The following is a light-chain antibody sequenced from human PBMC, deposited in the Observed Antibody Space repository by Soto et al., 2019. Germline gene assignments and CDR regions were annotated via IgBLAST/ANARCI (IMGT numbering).Light chain of an antibody. J-gene: IGKJ5*01. Sequence: EIVMTQSPATLSLSHGERATLSCWASQSISTKLAWYQHRPGQAPRLLIYDTSTRAAGIPARFSGSGSGTDFTLTISRLEPEDFAVYYCQQYGSAPPITFGQGTRLEVK. CDR1: QSISTK. V-gene: IGKV3-20*01. CDR2: DTS. CDR3: QQYGSAPPIT.